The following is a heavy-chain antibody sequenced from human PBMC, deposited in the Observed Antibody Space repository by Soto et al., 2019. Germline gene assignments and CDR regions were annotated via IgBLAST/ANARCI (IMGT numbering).Heavy chain of an antibody. CDR1: GGSIRSYY. J-gene: IGHJ4*02. D-gene: IGHD3-22*01. Sequence: LTCIVSGGSIRSYYWSWIRQPPGKGLEWIGNVYDSGDTNYNPSLKSRVRISVDTSKNQFSLDLSSVTAADTAVYYCARAPLGIIVAPDFWGQGTLVTVSS. CDR2: VYDSGDT. CDR3: ARAPLGIIVAPDF. V-gene: IGHV4-59*01.